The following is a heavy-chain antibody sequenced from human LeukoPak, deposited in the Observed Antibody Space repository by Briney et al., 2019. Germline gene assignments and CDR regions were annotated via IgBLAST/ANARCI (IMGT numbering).Heavy chain of an antibody. J-gene: IGHJ6*03. CDR2: ISSSGSTI. CDR1: GFTFSDYY. CDR3: ARDGDYDSWSGPYYYYYYMDV. D-gene: IGHD3-3*01. V-gene: IGHV3-11*04. Sequence: GGSLRLSCAASGFTFSDYYMSWIRQAPGKGLEWVSYISSSGSTIYYADSVKGRFTISRDNAKNSLYLQMNSLRAEDTAVYYCARDGDYDSWSGPYYYYYYMDVWGKGTTVTVSS.